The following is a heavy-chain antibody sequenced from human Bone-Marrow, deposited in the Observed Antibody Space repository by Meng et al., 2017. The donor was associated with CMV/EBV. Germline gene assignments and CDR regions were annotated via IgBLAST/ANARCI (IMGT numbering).Heavy chain of an antibody. V-gene: IGHV4-59*12. Sequence: SETLSLTCTVPGGSISSYYWSWIRQPPGKGLEWIGSIYYSGSTYYNPSLKSRVTISVDTSKNQFSLKLSSVTAADTAVYYCARGDCSSTSCYPYYGMDVWGQGTTVTVSS. CDR2: IYYSGST. J-gene: IGHJ6*02. CDR3: ARGDCSSTSCYPYYGMDV. CDR1: GGSISSYY. D-gene: IGHD2-2*01.